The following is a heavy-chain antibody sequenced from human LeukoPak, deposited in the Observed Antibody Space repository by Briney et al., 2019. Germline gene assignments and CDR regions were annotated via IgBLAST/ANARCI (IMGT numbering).Heavy chain of an antibody. Sequence: GGSLRLSCAASGFTFSSYGMHWVRQAPGKGLEWVAVIWYDGRNKYYADSVKGRFIISRDNSQNTLYLQMNILRAEDTAIYYCARRDYYYGLDVWGQGTTVTVSS. CDR2: IWYDGRNK. CDR1: GFTFSSYG. J-gene: IGHJ6*02. CDR3: ARRDYYYGLDV. V-gene: IGHV3-33*01.